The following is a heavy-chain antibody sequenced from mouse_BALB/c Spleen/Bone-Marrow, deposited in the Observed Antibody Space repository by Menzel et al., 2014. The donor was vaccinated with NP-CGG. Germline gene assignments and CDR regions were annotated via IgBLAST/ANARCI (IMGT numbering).Heavy chain of an antibody. CDR1: GFTFSTYA. CDR3: SRLRMITTYFDV. Sequence: EVQRVESGGGLAKPGGSLQLSCAASGFTFSTYAMSWVRQTPEKRLEWVATTSSSGSYTYYPDSVKGRFTISRDNAKNTLYLQMSSLRSEDTAMFYCSRLRMITTYFDVWGAGTTVTVSS. J-gene: IGHJ1*01. V-gene: IGHV5-9-3*01. CDR2: TSSSGSYT. D-gene: IGHD2-4*01.